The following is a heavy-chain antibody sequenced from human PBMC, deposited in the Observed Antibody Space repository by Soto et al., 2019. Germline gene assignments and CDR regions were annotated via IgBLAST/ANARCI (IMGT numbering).Heavy chain of an antibody. CDR3: ARSDFDWLSQARYYFDY. D-gene: IGHD3-9*01. V-gene: IGHV1-3*01. CDR2: TNACSGNT. Sequence: GASVKVSCKGSGYTFENFDIHWVRQAPGQRPEWMGLTNACSGNTTYSQKFQGRVSITRDTSAGTGYMELSSLRSGDTALYYCARSDFDWLSQARYYFDYWG. CDR1: GYTFENFD. J-gene: IGHJ4*01.